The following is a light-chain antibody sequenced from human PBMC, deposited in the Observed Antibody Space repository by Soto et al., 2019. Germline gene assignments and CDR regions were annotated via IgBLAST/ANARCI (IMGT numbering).Light chain of an antibody. CDR1: QSISSY. J-gene: IGKJ1*01. CDR3: QQSYSTSRTWT. CDR2: AAS. Sequence: DIRMTQSPSSLSASVGDRVTITCRASQSISSYLNWYQQKPGKAPKLLIYAASSLQSGVPSRFSGSGSGTDFTLTISSLQPEDFATYYCQQSYSTSRTWTFGQGTKVDIK. V-gene: IGKV1-39*01.